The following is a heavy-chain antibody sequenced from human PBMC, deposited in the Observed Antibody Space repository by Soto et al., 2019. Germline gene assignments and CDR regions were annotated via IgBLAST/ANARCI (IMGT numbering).Heavy chain of an antibody. CDR3: ARERPDGARLDP. CDR2: IYYSGST. V-gene: IGHV4-30-4*01. D-gene: IGHD6-6*01. CDR1: GGSISSGDYY. J-gene: IGHJ5*02. Sequence: SETLSLTCTVSGGSISSGDYYWSWIRQPPGKGLEWIGYIYYSGSTYYNPSLKSRVTISVGTSKNQFSLKLSSVTAADTAVYYCARERPDGARLDPWGQGTLVTVSS.